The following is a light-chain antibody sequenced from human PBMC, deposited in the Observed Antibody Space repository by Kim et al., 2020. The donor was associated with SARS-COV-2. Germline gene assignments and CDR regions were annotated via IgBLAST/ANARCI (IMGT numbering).Light chain of an antibody. V-gene: IGKV3-11*01. CDR3: QQRGN. Sequence: VVRQPPATLSLSPGERATLSCRASQSVGTYLAWYQQKPGQAPRLLIYDASKRATGIPARFRGSGSGTDFTLTIGTLEPEDSAVYYCQQRGNFGQGTRLELK. J-gene: IGKJ5*01. CDR1: QSVGTY. CDR2: DAS.